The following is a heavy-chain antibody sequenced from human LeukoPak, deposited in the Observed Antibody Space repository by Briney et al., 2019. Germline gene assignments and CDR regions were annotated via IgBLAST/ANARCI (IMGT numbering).Heavy chain of an antibody. V-gene: IGHV3-33*06. CDR1: GFTFSTYG. D-gene: IGHD1-26*01. J-gene: IGHJ3*02. CDR3: AKQGGVVGADDAFDI. CDR2: IWYDGSYK. Sequence: GGSLRLSCAASGFTFSTYGMLWVRQAPGKGLEWVAVIWYDGSYKYYADSVKGRFTISRDNSKNTLYLQMNSLRAEDTAVYYCAKQGGVVGADDAFDIWGQGTMVTVSS.